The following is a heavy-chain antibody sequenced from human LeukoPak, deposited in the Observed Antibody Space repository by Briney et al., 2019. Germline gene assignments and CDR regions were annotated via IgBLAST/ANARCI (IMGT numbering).Heavy chain of an antibody. V-gene: IGHV3-33*06. CDR3: AKDQDYGDDMLDY. Sequence: QTGGSLRLSCAASGFTFSSYGMHWVRQAPGKGLEWVAVIWYDGSNKYYADSVKGRFTISRDNSKNTLYLQMNSLRAEDTAVYYCAKDQDYGDDMLDYWGQGTLVTVSS. CDR2: IWYDGSNK. J-gene: IGHJ4*02. CDR1: GFTFSSYG. D-gene: IGHD4-17*01.